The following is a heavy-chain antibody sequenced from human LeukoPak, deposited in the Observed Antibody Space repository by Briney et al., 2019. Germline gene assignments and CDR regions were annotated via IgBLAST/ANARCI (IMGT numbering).Heavy chain of an antibody. Sequence: ASVKVSCKASGGTFSSHDINWVRQATGQGLEWLGSMNPNSGNTGYAQKFQGRVIMTSDTSITTAYMELSSLTSEDTAVYYCTRVPRESYAHWGQGTLVTVSS. J-gene: IGHJ4*02. V-gene: IGHV1-8*01. CDR1: GGTFSSHD. CDR3: TRVPRESYAH. CDR2: MNPNSGNT. D-gene: IGHD3-16*01.